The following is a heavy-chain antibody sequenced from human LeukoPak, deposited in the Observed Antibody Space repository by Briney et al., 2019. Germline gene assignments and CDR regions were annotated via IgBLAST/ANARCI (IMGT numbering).Heavy chain of an antibody. CDR2: IRGDTGDT. V-gene: IGHV1-2*02. D-gene: IGHD6-13*01. CDR3: ARVRGNSCDY. J-gene: IGHJ4*02. Sequence: ASVTVSCKTSGYTLSDYYMHWVRQAPRQGLEWMGWIRGDTGDTDSPQKFQGRVTMTRDTSSNTAYMELSRLTFDDTARYFCARVRGNSCDYWGQGTLVTVSS. CDR1: GYTLSDYY.